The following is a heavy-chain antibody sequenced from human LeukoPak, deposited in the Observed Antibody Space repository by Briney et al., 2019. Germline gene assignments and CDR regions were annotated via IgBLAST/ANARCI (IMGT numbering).Heavy chain of an antibody. Sequence: ASVKVSCKASGYTFTGYAMHWVRQAPGQRLEWMGWINAGNGNTKYSQKSQGRVTITRDTPASTAYMELSSLRSEDTAVYYCARAQTRIAATDYWGQGTLVTVSS. D-gene: IGHD6-13*01. CDR1: GYTFTGYA. J-gene: IGHJ4*02. CDR3: ARAQTRIAATDY. V-gene: IGHV1-3*01. CDR2: INAGNGNT.